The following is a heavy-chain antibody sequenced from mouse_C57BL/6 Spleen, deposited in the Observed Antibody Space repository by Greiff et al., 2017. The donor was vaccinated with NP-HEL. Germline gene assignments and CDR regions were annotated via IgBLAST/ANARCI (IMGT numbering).Heavy chain of an antibody. CDR2: IYPGDGDT. CDR3: ARMMVTTLYYYAMDY. D-gene: IGHD2-3*01. CDR1: GYAFSSSW. Sequence: QVQLKESGPELVKPGASVKISCKASGYAFSSSWMNWVKQRPGKGLEWIGRIYPGDGDTNYNGKFKGKATLTADKSSSTAYMQLSSLTSEDSAVYFCARMMVTTLYYYAMDYWGQGTSVTVSS. J-gene: IGHJ4*01. V-gene: IGHV1-82*01.